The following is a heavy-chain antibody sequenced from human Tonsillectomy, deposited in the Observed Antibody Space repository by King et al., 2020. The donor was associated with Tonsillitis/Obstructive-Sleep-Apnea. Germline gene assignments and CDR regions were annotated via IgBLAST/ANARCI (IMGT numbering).Heavy chain of an antibody. D-gene: IGHD1-14*01. CDR1: GGSISSGGYY. J-gene: IGHJ5*02. CDR3: AREVFESADNWFDP. Sequence: VQLQESGPGLVKPSQTLSLICTVSGGSISSGGYYWSWIRQHPGKGLEWIGYIYYSGSTYYNPSLKSRVTISVDTSKNQFSLKLSSVTAADTAVYYCAREVFESADNWFDPWGQGTLVTVSS. CDR2: IYYSGST. V-gene: IGHV4-31*03.